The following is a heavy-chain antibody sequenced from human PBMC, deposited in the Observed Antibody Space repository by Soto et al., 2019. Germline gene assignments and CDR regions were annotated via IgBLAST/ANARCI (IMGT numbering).Heavy chain of an antibody. D-gene: IGHD6-19*01. CDR1: GFTVSSNY. CDR3: AREGAYSSGWYHSYYGMDV. Sequence: LRLSCAASGFTVSSNYMSWVRQAPGKGLEWVSVIYSGGSTYYADSVKGRFTISRDNSKNTLYLQMNSLRAEETAVYYCAREGAYSSGWYHSYYGMDVWGQGTTVTVSS. V-gene: IGHV3-53*01. J-gene: IGHJ6*02. CDR2: IYSGGST.